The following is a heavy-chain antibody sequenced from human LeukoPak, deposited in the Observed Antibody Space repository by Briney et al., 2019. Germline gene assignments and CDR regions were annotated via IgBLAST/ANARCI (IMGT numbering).Heavy chain of an antibody. Sequence: PSETLSLTCAVYGGSFSGYYWSWLRQPPGKGLEWIGEINHSGSTNYNPSLKSRVTISEDTSKNQFSLKLSSVTAADTAVYYCARHGSSPDYFDYWGQGTLVTVSS. CDR3: ARHGSSPDYFDY. J-gene: IGHJ4*02. CDR2: INHSGST. D-gene: IGHD6-6*01. CDR1: GGSFSGYY. V-gene: IGHV4-34*01.